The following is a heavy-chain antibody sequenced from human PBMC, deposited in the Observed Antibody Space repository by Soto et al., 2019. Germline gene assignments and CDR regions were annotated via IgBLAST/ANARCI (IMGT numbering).Heavy chain of an antibody. Sequence: ASVKVSCKASGYTFTNYGIHWVRQAPGQRLEWMGWINAGNGNTKYSQKFQGRVIITRDTSASTAYMELSSLRSEDTAVFYCARAGYSSGWYHWYFDFWGRGTLVTVSS. CDR1: GYTFTNYG. D-gene: IGHD6-19*01. J-gene: IGHJ2*01. CDR2: INAGNGNT. V-gene: IGHV1-3*01. CDR3: ARAGYSSGWYHWYFDF.